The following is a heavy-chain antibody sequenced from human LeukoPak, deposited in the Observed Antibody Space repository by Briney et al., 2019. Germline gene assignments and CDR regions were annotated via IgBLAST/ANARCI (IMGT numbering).Heavy chain of an antibody. CDR3: ARGRDTILQSN. CDR2: INPSGGST. CDR1: GYTFTSYY. Sequence: GASVKVSSKASGYTFTSYYMHWVRQAPGQGLEWMGIINPSGGSTSYAQKFQGRVTITRDTSTRSVYMELSSLRSEDTAVYYCARGRDTILQSNWGQGTLVTVSS. J-gene: IGHJ4*02. V-gene: IGHV1-46*01. D-gene: IGHD3-3*01.